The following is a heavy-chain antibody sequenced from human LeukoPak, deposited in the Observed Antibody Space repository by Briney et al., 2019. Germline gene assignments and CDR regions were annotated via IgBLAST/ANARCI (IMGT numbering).Heavy chain of an antibody. V-gene: IGHV3-30*18. D-gene: IGHD3-10*01. CDR1: GFTFSSYG. CDR2: ISYDGSNK. J-gene: IGHJ5*02. CDR3: AKDPARLDMVRGVINWFDP. Sequence: GGSLRLSCAASGFTFSSYGMHWVRQAPGKGLEWVAVISYDGSNKYYADSVKGRFTISRDNSKNTLYLQMNSLRAEDTAVYYCAKDPARLDMVRGVINWFDPWGQGTLVTVSS.